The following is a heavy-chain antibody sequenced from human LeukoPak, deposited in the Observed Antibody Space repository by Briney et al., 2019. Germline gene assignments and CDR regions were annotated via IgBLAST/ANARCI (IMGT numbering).Heavy chain of an antibody. V-gene: IGHV3-23*01. CDR3: AKDHCSTTCCYLDY. CDR1: GFNFNSYT. J-gene: IGHJ4*02. D-gene: IGHD2-2*01. Sequence: PGGSLRLSCAASGFNFNSYTMNWVRQAPGKGLQWVANILASGSPTYYADSVKGRFIISRDNSKNTMYLQISILRAEDTAVYFCAKDHCSTTCCYLDYWGQGSLVTVSS. CDR2: ILASGSPT.